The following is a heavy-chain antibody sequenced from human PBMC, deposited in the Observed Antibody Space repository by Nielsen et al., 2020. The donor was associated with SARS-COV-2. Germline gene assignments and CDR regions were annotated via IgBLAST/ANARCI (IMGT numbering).Heavy chain of an antibody. CDR3: AKDGFLGYCSGGSCPLYYYYGMDV. V-gene: IGHV3-30*18. J-gene: IGHJ6*02. D-gene: IGHD2-15*01. CDR1: GFTFSSYG. Sequence: GGSLRLSCAASGFTFSSYGMHWVRQAPGKGLEWVAVISYDGGNKYYADSVKGRFTISRDNSKNTLYLQMNSLRAEDTAVYYCAKDGFLGYCSGGSCPLYYYYGMDVWGQGTTVTVSS. CDR2: ISYDGGNK.